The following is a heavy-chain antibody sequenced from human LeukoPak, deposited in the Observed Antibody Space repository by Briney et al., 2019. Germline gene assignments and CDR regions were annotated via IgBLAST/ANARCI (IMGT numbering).Heavy chain of an antibody. CDR1: GFTFSSYA. J-gene: IGHJ4*02. Sequence: GGSLRLSCAASGFTFSSYAMHWVRQAPGKGLEWVAFIHYDGSNNYYADSVKGRFTISRDNSKNTLYLQMNTLRADDTAVYYCAKRGAEVGASVAPGDYWGQGTLLTVSS. D-gene: IGHD1-26*01. V-gene: IGHV3-30*02. CDR3: AKRGAEVGASVAPGDY. CDR2: IHYDGSNN.